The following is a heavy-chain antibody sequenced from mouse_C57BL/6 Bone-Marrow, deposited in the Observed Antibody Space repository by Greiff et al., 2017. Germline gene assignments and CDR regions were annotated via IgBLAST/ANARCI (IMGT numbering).Heavy chain of an antibody. Sequence: VQLQQSGPELVKPGASVKISCKASGYTFTDYYMNWVKQSHGKSLEWIGDINPNNGGTSYNQKFKGKATLTVDKSSSTAYMELRSLTSEDSAVXYCAKIDGYWYCDVWGTGTTVTVSS. D-gene: IGHD2-3*01. J-gene: IGHJ1*03. CDR1: GYTFTDYY. CDR3: AKIDGYWYCDV. V-gene: IGHV1-26*01. CDR2: INPNNGGT.